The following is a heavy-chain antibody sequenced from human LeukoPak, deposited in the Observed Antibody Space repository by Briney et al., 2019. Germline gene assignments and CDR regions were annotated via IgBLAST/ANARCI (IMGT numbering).Heavy chain of an antibody. J-gene: IGHJ6*04. D-gene: IGHD7-27*01. V-gene: IGHV4-34*01. CDR3: ARLTGDDWMDV. CDR1: GGSFSGYY. CDR2: INHSGST. Sequence: SETLSLTCAVYGGSFSGYYWSWIRQPPGKGLEWIGEINHSGSTNYNPSLKSRVTISVDTSKNQFSLKLSSVTAADTAVYYCARLTGDDWMDVWGKGTTVTVSS.